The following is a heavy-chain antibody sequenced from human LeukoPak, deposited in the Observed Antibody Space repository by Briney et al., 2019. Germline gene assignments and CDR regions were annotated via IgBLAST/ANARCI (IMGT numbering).Heavy chain of an antibody. CDR3: ARDGGYCSGGSCYKYYYYYGMDV. D-gene: IGHD2-15*01. Sequence: SVKVSCKASGGTFSSYAISWVRQAPGQGLEWMGGIIPIFGTANYAQKFQGRVTIAADESTSTAYMELSSLRSEDTAVYYCARDGGYCSGGSCYKYYYYYGMDVWGQGTTVTVSS. CDR2: IIPIFGTA. CDR1: GGTFSSYA. J-gene: IGHJ6*02. V-gene: IGHV1-69*13.